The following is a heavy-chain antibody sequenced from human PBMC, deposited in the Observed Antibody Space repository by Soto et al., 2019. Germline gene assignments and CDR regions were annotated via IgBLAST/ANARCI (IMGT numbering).Heavy chain of an antibody. J-gene: IGHJ4*02. CDR1: GFTFSSYD. CDR3: AKDKHIVVVTAPFDY. D-gene: IGHD2-21*02. CDR2: ISYDGSNK. V-gene: IGHV3-30*18. Sequence: QVQLVESGGGVVQPGRSLRLSCAASGFTFSSYDMHWVRQAPGKGLEWVAVISYDGSNKYYADSVKGRFTISRDNSKNTLYLQMNSLRAEDTAVYYCAKDKHIVVVTAPFDYWGQGTLVTVSS.